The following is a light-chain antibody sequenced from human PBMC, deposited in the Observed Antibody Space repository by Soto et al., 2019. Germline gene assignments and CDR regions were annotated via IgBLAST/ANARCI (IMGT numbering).Light chain of an antibody. CDR1: QSVTGSY. V-gene: IGKV3-20*01. CDR3: QQYGSSPGT. Sequence: EIVLTQSPGTLSLSPGERATLSCRASQSVTGSYLAWYQQKPGQAPRLLIYGASSRATGIPDRFSGSGSGTDVTLTISSLEPEDFAVYYCQQYGSSPGTFGQGTKVEIK. CDR2: GAS. J-gene: IGKJ1*01.